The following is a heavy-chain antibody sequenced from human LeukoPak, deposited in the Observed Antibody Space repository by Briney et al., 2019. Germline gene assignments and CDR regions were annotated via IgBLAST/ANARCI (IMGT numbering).Heavy chain of an antibody. Sequence: GGSLRLSCAASGFTFCSYGMHWVRQAPGKGLEWVAFIRYDGSNKYYADSVKGRFTISRDNSKNTLYLQMNSLRAEDTAVYYCAKPGLLWFGADYWGQGTLVTVSS. J-gene: IGHJ4*02. V-gene: IGHV3-30*02. CDR1: GFTFCSYG. CDR2: IRYDGSNK. CDR3: AKPGLLWFGADY. D-gene: IGHD3-10*01.